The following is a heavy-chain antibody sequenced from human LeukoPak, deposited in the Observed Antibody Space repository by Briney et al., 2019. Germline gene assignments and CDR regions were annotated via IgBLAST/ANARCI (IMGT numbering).Heavy chain of an antibody. V-gene: IGHV3-30*04. CDR3: ARDRRGVGYRPQYYYYYYMDV. D-gene: IGHD5-24*01. Sequence: PGRSLRLSCTASEFTFSNYAMHWVRQAPGKGLEWVAVISSDGSNKYYGGSVKGRFTISRDNSKNTLYLQMNSLRAEDTAVYYCARDRRGVGYRPQYYYYYYMDVWGKGTTVTVSS. J-gene: IGHJ6*03. CDR2: ISSDGSNK. CDR1: EFTFSNYA.